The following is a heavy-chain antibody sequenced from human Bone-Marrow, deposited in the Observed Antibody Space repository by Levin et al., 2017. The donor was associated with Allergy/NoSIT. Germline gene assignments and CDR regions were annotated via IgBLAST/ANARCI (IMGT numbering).Heavy chain of an antibody. V-gene: IGHV3-15*01. CDR3: TTGYCSGGSCTY. Sequence: GESLKISCAASGFTFSNAWMSWVRQAPGKGLEWVGRIKSKTDGGTTDYAAPVKGRFTISRDDSKNTLYLQMNSLKTEDTAVYYCTTGYCSGGSCTYWGQGTLVTVSS. D-gene: IGHD2-15*01. CDR2: IKSKTDGGTT. J-gene: IGHJ4*02. CDR1: GFTFSNAW.